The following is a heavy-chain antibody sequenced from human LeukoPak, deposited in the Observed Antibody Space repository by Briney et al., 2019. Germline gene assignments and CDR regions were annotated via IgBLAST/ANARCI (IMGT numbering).Heavy chain of an antibody. CDR1: GFTVSSNY. D-gene: IGHD6-19*01. CDR3: AKNGGNIAVAPRGYFAY. Sequence: PGRSRRLSCVASGFTVSSNYMSWVRQAPGKGLEWVSVVYSGGSTHYADSVKGRFTISRDNSKNTLYLQMNSLRAEDTAVYYCAKNGGNIAVAPRGYFAYWGQGTRVTVPS. CDR2: VYSGGST. J-gene: IGHJ4*02. V-gene: IGHV3-53*01.